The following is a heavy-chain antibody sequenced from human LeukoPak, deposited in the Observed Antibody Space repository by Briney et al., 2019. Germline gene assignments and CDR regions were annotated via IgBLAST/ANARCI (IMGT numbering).Heavy chain of an antibody. CDR2: ISSSSSYI. J-gene: IGHJ4*02. CDR1: GFTFSSYS. V-gene: IGHV3-21*01. Sequence: GGSLRLSCAASGFTFSSYSMNWVRQAPGKGLEWVSSISSSSSYIYCADSVKGRFTISRDNAKNSLYLQMNSLRAEDTAVYYCARDRGQQLATTTIDYWGQGTLVTVSS. CDR3: ARDRGQQLATTTIDY. D-gene: IGHD6-13*01.